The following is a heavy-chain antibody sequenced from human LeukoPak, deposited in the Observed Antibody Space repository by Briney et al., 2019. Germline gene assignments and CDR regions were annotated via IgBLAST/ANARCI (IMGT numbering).Heavy chain of an antibody. V-gene: IGHV3-53*01. CDR2: IYSGGST. CDR1: GFTVSSNY. Sequence: TGRSLRLSCAASGFTVSSNYMSWVRQAPGKGLEWVSVIYSGGSTYYADSVKGRFTISRDNSKNTLYLQMNSLRAEDTAVYYCARVGLGDGYNPSIFDYWGQGTLVTVSS. CDR3: ARVGLGDGYNPSIFDY. D-gene: IGHD5-24*01. J-gene: IGHJ4*02.